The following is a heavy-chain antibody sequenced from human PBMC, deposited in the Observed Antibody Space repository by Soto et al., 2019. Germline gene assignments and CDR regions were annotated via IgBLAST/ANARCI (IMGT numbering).Heavy chain of an antibody. CDR3: AREYCSGGSCYSGSFDP. J-gene: IGHJ5*02. Sequence: ASVKVSCKASGYTFTSYYMHWVRQAPGQGPEWMGRINPSGGSTSNAQKFQGRVTMTRDTSTSTVYMELSSLRSEDTAVYYCAREYCSGGSCYSGSFDPWGQGTLVTVSS. V-gene: IGHV1-46*01. CDR2: INPSGGST. CDR1: GYTFTSYY. D-gene: IGHD2-15*01.